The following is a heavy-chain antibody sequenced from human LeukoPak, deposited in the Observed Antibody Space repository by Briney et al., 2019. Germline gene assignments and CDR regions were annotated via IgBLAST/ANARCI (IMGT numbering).Heavy chain of an antibody. CDR2: INPNSGVT. Sequence: ASVKVSCKTSGYTFTGYYMHWVRQAAGQGLEWMGWINPNSGVTNYAQKFQGRVTMTRDTSISTAYMELSRLRLDDTAVYFCAPSGRTGSTTGINSYYFDYWGQGTLVNVSS. D-gene: IGHD1-7*01. CDR1: GYTFTGYY. V-gene: IGHV1-2*02. CDR3: APSGRTGSTTGINSYYFDY. J-gene: IGHJ4*02.